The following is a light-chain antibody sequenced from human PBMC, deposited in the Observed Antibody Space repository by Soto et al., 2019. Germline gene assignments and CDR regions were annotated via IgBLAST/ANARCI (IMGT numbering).Light chain of an antibody. CDR2: DAS. CDR3: QQRSNWPIT. CDR1: QSVSSNY. V-gene: IGKV3D-20*02. J-gene: IGKJ5*01. Sequence: EIVLTQSPDTLSLSPGERATLSCRASQSVSSNYLAWYQQKPGQAPRLLIYDASNRATGIPARFSGSGSGTDFTLTISSLEPEDFAVYYCQQRSNWPITFGQGTRLEI.